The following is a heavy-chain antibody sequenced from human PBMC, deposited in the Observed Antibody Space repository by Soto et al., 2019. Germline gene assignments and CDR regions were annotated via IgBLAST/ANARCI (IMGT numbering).Heavy chain of an antibody. CDR2: IRSKANSYAT. D-gene: IGHD2-15*01. J-gene: IGHJ6*02. CDR3: TTGLRSYCSGGSCYSSYYYGMDV. Sequence: GGSLRLSCAASGVTFSGSAMHWVRQASGKGLEWVGRIRSKANSYATAYAASVKGRFTISRDDSKNTAYLQMNSLKTEDTAVYYCTTGLRSYCSGGSCYSSYYYGMDVWGQGTTVTVSS. CDR1: GVTFSGSA. V-gene: IGHV3-73*01.